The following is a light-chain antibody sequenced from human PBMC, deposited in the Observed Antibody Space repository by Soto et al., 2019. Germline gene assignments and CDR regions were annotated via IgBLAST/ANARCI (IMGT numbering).Light chain of an antibody. V-gene: IGKV1-5*03. J-gene: IGKJ4*01. CDR3: QKYNLKSLS. CDR1: QNISIW. CDR2: QAY. Sequence: DIQMTQSPSTLSASIGDRVTITCRASQNISIWLSWYQQKPGKAPNLLIYQAYILESGVPSRFSGSGSGTEFSLTISSLQPDDFATFYCQKYNLKSLSCGGGTKVEIK.